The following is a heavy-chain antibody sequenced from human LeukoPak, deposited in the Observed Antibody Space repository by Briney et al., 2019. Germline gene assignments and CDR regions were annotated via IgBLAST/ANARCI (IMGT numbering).Heavy chain of an antibody. V-gene: IGHV4-59*08. CDR1: GVSISTYF. CDR2: IHYSGSI. D-gene: IGHD5-12*01. Sequence: KPSGTLSLTCTVSGVSISTYFCSWIRQPPEKGLEWIGNIHYSGSIDYNPSLKSRVTISVDTSKNQFSLKLSSVTAADTAVYYCVCTSTWLAFDIWGQGTMVTVSS. J-gene: IGHJ3*02. CDR3: VCTSTWLAFDI.